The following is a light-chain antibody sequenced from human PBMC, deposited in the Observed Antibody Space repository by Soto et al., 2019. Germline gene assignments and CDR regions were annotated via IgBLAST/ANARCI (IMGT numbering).Light chain of an antibody. V-gene: IGKV3-20*01. CDR1: QTVRSSY. Sequence: EIVLTHSPGTLSLSPGKRATLSCRASQTVRSSYLAWYQQKRGQAPRLLIYSASRRATSIPDRLSGRESGADFTRTISSLEPEDFAVYYCQQYSMSPWTFGQGTKV. J-gene: IGKJ1*01. CDR3: QQYSMSPWT. CDR2: SAS.